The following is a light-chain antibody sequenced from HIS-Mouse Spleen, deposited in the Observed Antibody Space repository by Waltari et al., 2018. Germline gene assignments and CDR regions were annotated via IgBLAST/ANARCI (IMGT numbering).Light chain of an antibody. Sequence: EIVLTQSPGTLCLSPGERATLSCRASQSVSSSYLAWYQQRPGQAPRLLIYGASSRATGIPDRFSGSGSGTDFTLTISRLEPEDFAVYYWQQYGSSPWTFGQGTKGEIK. CDR3: QQYGSSPWT. V-gene: IGKV3-20*01. CDR2: GAS. CDR1: QSVSSSY. J-gene: IGKJ1*01.